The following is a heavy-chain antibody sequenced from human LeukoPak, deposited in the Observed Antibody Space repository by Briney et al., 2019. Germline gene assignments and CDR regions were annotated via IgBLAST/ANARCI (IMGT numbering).Heavy chain of an antibody. J-gene: IGHJ5*02. CDR3: ARGLGSESYYGS. Sequence: ASVKVSCKASGYTFTSYYMHWVRQAPGQGLEWMGIINPSGGSPTYAQKFQGRLTMTRDTSTSTVYMELSSLRSEDTAVYYCARGLGSESYYGSWGQGTLVTVSS. CDR2: INPSGGSP. CDR1: GYTFTSYY. D-gene: IGHD3-10*01. V-gene: IGHV1-46*01.